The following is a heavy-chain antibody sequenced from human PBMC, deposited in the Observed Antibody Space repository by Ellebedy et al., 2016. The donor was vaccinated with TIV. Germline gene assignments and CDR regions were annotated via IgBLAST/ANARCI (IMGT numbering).Heavy chain of an antibody. D-gene: IGHD5-24*01. V-gene: IGHV1-69*13. CDR1: GGTFSSYA. CDR3: ASSVGRDGYNYGAFDI. J-gene: IGHJ3*02. CDR2: IIPIFGTA. Sequence: SVKVSXXASGGTFSSYAISWVRQAPGQGLEWMGGIIPIFGTANYAQKFQGRVTITADESTSTAYMELSSLRSEDTAVYYCASSVGRDGYNYGAFDIWGQGTMVTVSS.